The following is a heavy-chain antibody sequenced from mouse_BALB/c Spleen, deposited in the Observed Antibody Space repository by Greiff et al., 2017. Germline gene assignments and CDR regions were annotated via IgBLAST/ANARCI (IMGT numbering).Heavy chain of an antibody. CDR1: GFSLTSYG. J-gene: IGHJ4*01. CDR3: ARDRDGNPYYAMDD. Sequence: VQLVESGPGLVAPSQSLSITCTVSGFSLTSYGVHWVRQPPGKGLEWLGVIWAGGSTNYNSALMSRLSISKDNSKSQVFLKMNSLQTDDTAMYYCARDRDGNPYYAMDDWGQGTSVTVAS. D-gene: IGHD2-1*01. CDR2: IWAGGST. V-gene: IGHV2-9*02.